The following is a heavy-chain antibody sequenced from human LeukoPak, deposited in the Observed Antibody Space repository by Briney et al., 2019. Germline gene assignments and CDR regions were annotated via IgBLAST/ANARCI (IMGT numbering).Heavy chain of an antibody. CDR3: ARDSVGWLRPYLGAFDI. Sequence: SETLSLTCTVSGGSISSSSYYWGWIRQPPGKGLEWIGSIYYSGSTYYNPSLKSRVTISVDTSKNQFSLKLSSVTAADTAVYYCARDSVGWLRPYLGAFDIWGQGTMVTVSS. CDR1: GGSISSSSYY. V-gene: IGHV4-39*07. CDR2: IYYSGST. D-gene: IGHD6-19*01. J-gene: IGHJ3*02.